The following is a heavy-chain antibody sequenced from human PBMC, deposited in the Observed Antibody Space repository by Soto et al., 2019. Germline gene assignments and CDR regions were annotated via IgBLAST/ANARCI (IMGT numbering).Heavy chain of an antibody. CDR3: ARELMVRGTSRDY. Sequence: ASVKVSCKASGYTFTSYAMHWVRQAPGQRLEWMGWINAGNGNTKYSQKFQGRVTITRDTSASTAYMELSSLRSEDTAVYYCARELMVRGTSRDYWGQGTLVTVSS. CDR2: INAGNGNT. V-gene: IGHV1-3*01. D-gene: IGHD3-10*01. CDR1: GYTFTSYA. J-gene: IGHJ4*02.